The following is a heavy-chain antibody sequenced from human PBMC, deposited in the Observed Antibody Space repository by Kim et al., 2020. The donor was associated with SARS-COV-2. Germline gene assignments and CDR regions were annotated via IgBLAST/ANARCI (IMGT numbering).Heavy chain of an antibody. J-gene: IGHJ3*02. Sequence: YADAVKGRFTISRDHAKNTQYLQMNGRRAEDTAVYYCVRGLTVAGRGGFDIWGRGTMVTVSS. V-gene: IGHV3-74*01. CDR3: VRGLTVAGRGGFDI. D-gene: IGHD6-19*01.